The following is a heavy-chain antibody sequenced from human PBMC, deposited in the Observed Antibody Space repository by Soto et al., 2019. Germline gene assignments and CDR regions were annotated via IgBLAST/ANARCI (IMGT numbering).Heavy chain of an antibody. Sequence: TGGSLRLSCAGSGFPFSTYEMNWVRQAPGKGLEWIAHITTSGSDMNYADSVKGRFTISRDNSKSSVFLQMNSLRVEDTAIYYCVRERFFYDMTGQEYWGQGTQVTVSS. D-gene: IGHD3-22*01. V-gene: IGHV3-48*03. CDR2: ITTSGSDM. J-gene: IGHJ4*02. CDR3: VRERFFYDMTGQEY. CDR1: GFPFSTYE.